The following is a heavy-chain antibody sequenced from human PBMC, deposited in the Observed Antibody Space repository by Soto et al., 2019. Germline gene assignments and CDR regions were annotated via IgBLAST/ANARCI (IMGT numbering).Heavy chain of an antibody. CDR3: AGGGTETATRHYYYYGMDV. D-gene: IGHD1-1*01. V-gene: IGHV4-4*02. Sequence: QVQLQESGPGLVKPSGTLSLTCVVSDASISSSTWWTWVRQSPGKGLEWIGEIYHSGSTNYNPSLKSRVTISVDKSKNQFCLNLSSGTAADTAVYYCAGGGTETATRHYYYYGMDVWGQGTTVTVSS. J-gene: IGHJ6*02. CDR1: DASISSSTW. CDR2: IYHSGST.